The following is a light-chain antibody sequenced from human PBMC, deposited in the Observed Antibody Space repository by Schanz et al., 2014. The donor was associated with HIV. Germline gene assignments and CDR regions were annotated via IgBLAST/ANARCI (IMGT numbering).Light chain of an antibody. CDR3: QQPASYPLT. CDR2: KAS. Sequence: DIQMTQSPSILAASVGDRVIITCRASQSINRWLAWYQQKPGKAPNLLIYKASTLESGVPSRFSGSGSGTEFTLTISSLQPDDFATYYCQQPASYPLTFGGGTKVEIK. J-gene: IGKJ4*01. CDR1: QSINRW. V-gene: IGKV1-5*03.